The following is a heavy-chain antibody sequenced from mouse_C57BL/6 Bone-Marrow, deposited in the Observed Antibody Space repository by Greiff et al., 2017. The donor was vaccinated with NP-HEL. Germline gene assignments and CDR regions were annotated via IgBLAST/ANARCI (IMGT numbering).Heavy chain of an antibody. CDR2: INPNNGGT. CDR1: GYTFTDYY. Sequence: EVKLQQSGPELVKPGASVKISCKASGYTFTDYYMNWVKQSHGKSLEWIGDINPNNGGTSYNQKFKGKATLTVDKSSSTAYMELRSLTSEDSAVYYCARRDDYDGDPYWYFDVWGTGTTVTVSS. D-gene: IGHD2-4*01. V-gene: IGHV1-26*01. CDR3: ARRDDYDGDPYWYFDV. J-gene: IGHJ1*03.